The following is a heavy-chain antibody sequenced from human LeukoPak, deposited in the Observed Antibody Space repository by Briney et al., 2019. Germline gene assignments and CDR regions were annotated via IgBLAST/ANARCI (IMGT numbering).Heavy chain of an antibody. CDR3: ARPIRPRKAWGAFDI. Sequence: SETLSLTCTVSGGSISSYYWSWIRQPPGKGLEWIGYIYTSGSTNYNPSLKSRVTISVDTSKNQFSLKLSSVTAADTAVYYCARPIRPRKAWGAFDIWGQGTMVTVSS. D-gene: IGHD7-27*01. V-gene: IGHV4-4*09. J-gene: IGHJ3*02. CDR1: GGSISSYY. CDR2: IYTSGST.